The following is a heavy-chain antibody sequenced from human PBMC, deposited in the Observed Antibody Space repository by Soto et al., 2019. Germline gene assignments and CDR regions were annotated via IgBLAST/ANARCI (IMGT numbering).Heavy chain of an antibody. CDR3: VSTTGTRWRNWIDS. CDR1: GFTFSSYA. V-gene: IGHV3-23*01. D-gene: IGHD1-26*01. J-gene: IGHJ5*01. Sequence: GGSLRLSCAASGFTFSSYAMSWVRQTPGKGLEWVSTITDSGGATFYADSVRGRFTISRDNSKNILYLQMNNLRAEDRALYYCVSTTGTRWRNWIDSWGQGTLVTVSS. CDR2: ITDSGGAT.